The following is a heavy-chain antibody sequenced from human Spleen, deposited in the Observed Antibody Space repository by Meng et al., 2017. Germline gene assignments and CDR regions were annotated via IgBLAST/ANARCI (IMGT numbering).Heavy chain of an antibody. D-gene: IGHD2-21*01. CDR1: RGSISVNNW. V-gene: IGHV4-4*02. CDR2: IYQSGST. CDR3: ARNGAYCLDS. Sequence: HLPALGPGLGNTSGTLSLTVVFSRGSISVNNWWSWVCQPPGTGLHGIGEIYQSGSTSSYNPSLRSRVTMSLDTSRNQISLMLTSVTAADTAVYYCARNGAYCLDSWGQGTLVTVSS. J-gene: IGHJ4*02.